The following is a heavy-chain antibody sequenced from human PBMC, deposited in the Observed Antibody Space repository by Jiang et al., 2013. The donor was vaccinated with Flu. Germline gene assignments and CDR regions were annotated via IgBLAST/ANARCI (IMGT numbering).Heavy chain of an antibody. D-gene: IGHD3-10*01. CDR2: IYYSGST. Sequence: GLVKPSETLSLTCTVSGGSVSSGSYYWSWIRQPPGKGLEWIGYIYYSGSTNYNPSLKSRVTISVDTSKNQFSLKLSSVTAADTAVYYCARDYGYYFDYWGQGTLVTVSS. V-gene: IGHV4-61*01. J-gene: IGHJ4*02. CDR1: GGSVSSGSYY. CDR3: ARDYGYYFDY.